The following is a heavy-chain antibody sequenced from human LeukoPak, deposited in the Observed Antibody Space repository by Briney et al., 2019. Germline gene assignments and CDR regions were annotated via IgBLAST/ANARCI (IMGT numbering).Heavy chain of an antibody. D-gene: IGHD4-17*01. CDR2: IYSGDIT. CDR1: GFTVSSNY. CDR3: ARGATTTVTTDY. Sequence: LGGSLRLSCAASGFTVSSNYMSWVRQAPGKGLEWVSVIYSGDITYYADSVKGRFTISRDNSKNTLYLQMNSLRAEDTAVYYCARGATTTVTTDYWGQGTLVTVSS. J-gene: IGHJ4*02. V-gene: IGHV3-66*01.